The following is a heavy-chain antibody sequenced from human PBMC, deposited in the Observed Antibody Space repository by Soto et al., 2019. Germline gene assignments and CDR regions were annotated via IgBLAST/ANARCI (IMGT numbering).Heavy chain of an antibody. J-gene: IGHJ4*02. CDR2: IHYSGTT. Sequence: QVQLLESGPGLVKPSETLSLTCTVSGVSVSSGLYYWSWIRQPPGQGLEWIGWIHYSGTTNDNPSLKSRVTISVETSKNQFSLKVTSVTAADTAVYYCARQRGSGSFYGQDDWGQGTLVTVSS. V-gene: IGHV4-61*01. CDR3: ARQRGSGSFYGQDD. D-gene: IGHD3-10*01. CDR1: GVSVSSGLYY.